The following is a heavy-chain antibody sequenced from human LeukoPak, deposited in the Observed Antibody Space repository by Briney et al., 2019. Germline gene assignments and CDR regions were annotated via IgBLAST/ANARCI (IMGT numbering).Heavy chain of an antibody. D-gene: IGHD6-19*01. CDR2: ISAYNGNT. CDR1: GYTFTSYG. J-gene: IGHJ4*02. Sequence: ASVKVSCKASGYTFTSYGISWVRQAPGQGLEWMGWISAYNGNTNYAQKLQGRVTMTTDTSTSTAYMELRSLRAEDTAVYYCAKGPWLAYPYYFDYWGQGTLVTVSS. CDR3: AKGPWLAYPYYFDY. V-gene: IGHV1-18*01.